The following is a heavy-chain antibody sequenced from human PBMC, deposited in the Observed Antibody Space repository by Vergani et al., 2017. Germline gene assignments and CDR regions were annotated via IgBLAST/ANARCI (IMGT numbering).Heavy chain of an antibody. CDR1: GFTFSSYW. CDR3: ASQASALDGWDYDFWSGSDY. D-gene: IGHD3-3*01. V-gene: IGHV3-74*01. Sequence: EVQLVESGGGLVQPGGSLRLSCAASGFTFSSYWMHWVRQAPGKGLVWVSRINSDGSSTSYADPVKGRFTISRDNAKNTLYLQMNSLRAEDTAVYYCASQASALDGWDYDFWSGSDYWGQGTLVTVSS. J-gene: IGHJ4*02. CDR2: INSDGSST.